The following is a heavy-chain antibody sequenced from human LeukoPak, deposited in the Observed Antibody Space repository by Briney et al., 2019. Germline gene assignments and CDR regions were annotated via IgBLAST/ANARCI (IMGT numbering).Heavy chain of an antibody. CDR3: ARHYLYGDSSWDS. Sequence: SEILSLTCTVSGGTINSHYWSWIRQSPGEGLEWIAYTHTSGRTKYNPSLKSRVTISLDTSKNQVSLKLYSVTAADTAVYFCARHYLYGDSSWDSWGPGNLVIVSS. CDR1: GGTINSHY. V-gene: IGHV4-4*09. CDR2: THTSGRT. J-gene: IGHJ4*02. D-gene: IGHD4-17*01.